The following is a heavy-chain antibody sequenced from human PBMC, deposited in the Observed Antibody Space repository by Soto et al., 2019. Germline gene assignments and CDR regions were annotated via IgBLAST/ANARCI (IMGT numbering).Heavy chain of an antibody. V-gene: IGHV3-74*01. CDR1: GFTFSSYW. CDR2: IKSDGSST. Sequence: PGGSLRLSCAASGFTFSSYWMHWVRQAPGKGLVWVSRIKSDGSSTNYADSVKGRFTISRDNAKNTLYLQMNSLGAEDTAVYYCERGGLGVYYMDVGGNGTTVTVSS. D-gene: IGHD3-16*01. CDR3: ERGGLGVYYMDV. J-gene: IGHJ6*03.